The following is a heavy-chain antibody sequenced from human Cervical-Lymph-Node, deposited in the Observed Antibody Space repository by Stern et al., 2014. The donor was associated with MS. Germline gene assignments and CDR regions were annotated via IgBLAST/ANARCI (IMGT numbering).Heavy chain of an antibody. Sequence: VQLVESGPGLVKPSETLSLTCTVSGGSISRSTYYWGWIRQPPGKGLEWIGNIYYSGTTYYDPSLKSRVTISVHAATNQFSLKLTSVTAADTAVYYCARLTGIIDSWGQGTLVAVSS. V-gene: IGHV4-39*01. J-gene: IGHJ4*02. D-gene: IGHD5-24*01. CDR3: ARLTGIIDS. CDR1: GGSISRSTYY. CDR2: IYYSGTT.